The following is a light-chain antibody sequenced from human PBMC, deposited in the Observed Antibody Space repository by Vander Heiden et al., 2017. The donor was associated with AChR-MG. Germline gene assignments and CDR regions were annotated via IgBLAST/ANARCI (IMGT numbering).Light chain of an antibody. CDR3: AAWDDKLNGPV. J-gene: IGLJ2*01. Sequence: QSVLTQPPSASGTLGQRVTISCSGSNSNIGSNSVNWYQQLPGTAPKLLIYSRNQRPSGVPDRFSGSKSGTSASLAISGLQSDDEADYYCAAWDDKLNGPVFGGGTKLTGL. V-gene: IGLV1-44*01. CDR1: NSNIGSNS. CDR2: SRN.